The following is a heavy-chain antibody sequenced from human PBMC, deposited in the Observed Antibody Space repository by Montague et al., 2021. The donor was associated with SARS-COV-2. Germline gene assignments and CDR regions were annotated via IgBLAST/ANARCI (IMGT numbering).Heavy chain of an antibody. V-gene: IGHV4-34*01. D-gene: IGHD3-3*01. Sequence: SETLSLTCAVYSGSFSDYYWTWIRQSPGKGLEWIGEINHTGSATYNPSLKGRATLSRDTSKNQFSLKLQSVTPADAAVYYCARGQVTISGVLIFIPAAGHLDVWGQGTSVNVSS. CDR2: INHTGSA. J-gene: IGHJ3*01. CDR3: ARGQVTISGVLIFIPAAGHLDV. CDR1: SGSFSDYY.